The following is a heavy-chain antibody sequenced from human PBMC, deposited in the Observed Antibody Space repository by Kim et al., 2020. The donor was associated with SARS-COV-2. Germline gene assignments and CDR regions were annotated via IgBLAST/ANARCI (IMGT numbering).Heavy chain of an antibody. J-gene: IGHJ4*02. CDR2: ISSSSSYI. CDR1: GFTFSSYS. Sequence: GGSLRLSCAASGFTFSSYSMNWVRQAPGKGLEWVSSISSSSSYIYYADSVKGRFTISRDNAKNSLYLQMNSLRAEDTAVYYCAKPRSMVRGDFDYWGQGTLVTVSS. D-gene: IGHD3-10*01. CDR3: AKPRSMVRGDFDY. V-gene: IGHV3-21*01.